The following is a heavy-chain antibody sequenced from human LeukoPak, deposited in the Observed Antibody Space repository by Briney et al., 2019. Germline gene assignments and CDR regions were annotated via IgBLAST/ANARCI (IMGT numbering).Heavy chain of an antibody. CDR2: IYSGGST. D-gene: IGHD3-3*01. Sequence: GGSLRLSCAASGFTVSSNYMSWVCQAPGKGLEWVSVIYSGGSTYYADSVKGRFTISRDNSKNTLYLQMNSLRAEDTAVYYCATGYDFWSGYLVSDYWGQGTLVTVSS. CDR3: ATGYDFWSGYLVSDY. CDR1: GFTVSSNY. J-gene: IGHJ4*02. V-gene: IGHV3-53*01.